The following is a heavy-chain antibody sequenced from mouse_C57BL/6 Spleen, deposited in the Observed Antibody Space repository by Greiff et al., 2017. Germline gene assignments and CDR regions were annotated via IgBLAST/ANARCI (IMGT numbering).Heavy chain of an antibody. CDR3: ARIGGGFHYFDY. CDR2: IYPGDGDT. V-gene: IGHV1-82*01. D-gene: IGHD1-1*02. Sequence: QVQLQQSGPELVKPGASVKISCKASGYAFSSSWMNWVKQRPGKGLEWIGRIYPGDGDTNYNGKFKGKATLTADKSSSTAYMQLSSLTSEDSAVYFCARIGGGFHYFDYWGQGTTLTVSS. J-gene: IGHJ2*01. CDR1: GYAFSSSW.